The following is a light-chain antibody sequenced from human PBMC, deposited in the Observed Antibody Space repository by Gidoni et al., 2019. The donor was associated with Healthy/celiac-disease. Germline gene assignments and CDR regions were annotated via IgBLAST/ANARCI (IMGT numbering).Light chain of an antibody. CDR2: GKN. Sequence: SSELTQDTAVSLALGQTVRITCQGDSLRSYYASWYQQKPGQAPVLVIYGKNNRPSGIPDRFSGSSSGNTASLTITGAQAEDEADYYCNSRDSSGNHWVFGGGTKLTVL. CDR1: SLRSYY. CDR3: NSRDSSGNHWV. J-gene: IGLJ3*02. V-gene: IGLV3-19*01.